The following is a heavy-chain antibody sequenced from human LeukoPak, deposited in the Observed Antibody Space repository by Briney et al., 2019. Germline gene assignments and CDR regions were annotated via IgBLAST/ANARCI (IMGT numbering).Heavy chain of an antibody. D-gene: IGHD3-10*01. Sequence: ASVTVSCKASGYTFTGYYMHWVRQAPGQGLEWMGWINPNSGGTNYAQKFQGRVTMTRDTSISTAYMELSRLRSDDTAVYYCARGGVLLWFGESRGYAFDIWGQGTMVTVSS. CDR1: GYTFTGYY. V-gene: IGHV1-2*02. CDR2: INPNSGGT. J-gene: IGHJ3*02. CDR3: ARGGVLLWFGESRGYAFDI.